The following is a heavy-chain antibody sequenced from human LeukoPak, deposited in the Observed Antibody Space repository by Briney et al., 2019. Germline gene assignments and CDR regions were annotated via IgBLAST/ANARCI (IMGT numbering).Heavy chain of an antibody. Sequence: GGSLRLSCAASGFTFSSYEMNWVRQAPGKGLEWVSYIGTSGTNIYYADSVKGRFTISRDNAKNSLYLQMNSLRAEDTAVYYCARDGVLRYFDSYYYYIDVWGKGTTVTISS. V-gene: IGHV3-48*03. CDR2: IGTSGTNI. CDR3: ARDGVLRYFDSYYYYIDV. CDR1: GFTFSSYE. D-gene: IGHD3-9*01. J-gene: IGHJ6*03.